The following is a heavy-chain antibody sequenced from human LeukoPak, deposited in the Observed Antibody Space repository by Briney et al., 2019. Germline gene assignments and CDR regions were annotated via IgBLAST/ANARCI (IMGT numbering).Heavy chain of an antibody. Sequence: KPSETLSLTCAVYGGSFSGYYWSWIRQPPGKGLEWIGEINHSGSTNYNPSLKSRVTISVDTSKNQFSLKLSSVTAADTAVYYCAGAYSSSPRTWFDPWGQGTLVTVSS. CDR3: AGAYSSSPRTWFDP. J-gene: IGHJ5*02. CDR2: INHSGST. V-gene: IGHV4-34*01. D-gene: IGHD6-13*01. CDR1: GGSFSGYY.